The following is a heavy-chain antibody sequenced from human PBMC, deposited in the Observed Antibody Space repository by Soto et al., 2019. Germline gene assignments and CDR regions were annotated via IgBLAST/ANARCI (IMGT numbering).Heavy chain of an antibody. V-gene: IGHV3-48*02. Sequence: GGSLRLSXAASRFTFSDYDMNWVRQAPGKGLEWLSYISGSSATTFYADSVRGRFTISRDNAKNSLYLQMNSLRDEDTAVYYCARPFGYYDTSGYYGAFYYYGMDVWGQGTTVTVS. CDR1: RFTFSDYD. CDR3: ARPFGYYDTSGYYGAFYYYGMDV. J-gene: IGHJ6*02. CDR2: ISGSSATT. D-gene: IGHD3-22*01.